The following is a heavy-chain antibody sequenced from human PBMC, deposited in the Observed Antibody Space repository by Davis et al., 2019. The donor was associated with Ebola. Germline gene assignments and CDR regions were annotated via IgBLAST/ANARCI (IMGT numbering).Heavy chain of an antibody. Sequence: SETLSLTCTVSGGSISSYYWSWIRQPPGKGLEWIGYIYYSGSTNYNPSLKSRVTISVDKSKNQLSLKLSFVTAADTAVYYCARSYGIHYFDYWGQGTLVTVSS. CDR3: ARSYGIHYFDY. CDR1: GGSISSYY. D-gene: IGHD3-16*01. J-gene: IGHJ4*02. CDR2: IYYSGST. V-gene: IGHV4-59*12.